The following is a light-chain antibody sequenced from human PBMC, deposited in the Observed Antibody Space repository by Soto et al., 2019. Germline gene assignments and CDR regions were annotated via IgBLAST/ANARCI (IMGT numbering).Light chain of an antibody. CDR2: RDS. CDR1: NIGSKN. J-gene: IGLJ1*01. Sequence: SYELTQPLSVSVALGQTARITCGGNNIGSKNVHWYQQKPGQAPVPVIYRDSNRPSGIPERVSGSNSGNTATLTISRAQAGDEADYYCQVWDSSTVVFGTGTKLTVL. V-gene: IGLV3-9*01. CDR3: QVWDSSTVV.